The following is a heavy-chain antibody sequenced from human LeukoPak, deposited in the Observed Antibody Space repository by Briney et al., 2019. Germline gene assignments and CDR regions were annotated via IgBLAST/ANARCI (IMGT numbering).Heavy chain of an antibody. Sequence: GGSLRLSCAASGFTFSSSGMHWVRQALGKGLEWVAFIRYDGTSKYYADSVKGRFTISRDNSKNTVYLQMNSLRDEDTAVYYCAKETRGSYSDYWGQGTLVTVSS. J-gene: IGHJ4*02. V-gene: IGHV3-30*02. D-gene: IGHD1-26*01. CDR2: IRYDGTSK. CDR3: AKETRGSYSDY. CDR1: GFTFSSSG.